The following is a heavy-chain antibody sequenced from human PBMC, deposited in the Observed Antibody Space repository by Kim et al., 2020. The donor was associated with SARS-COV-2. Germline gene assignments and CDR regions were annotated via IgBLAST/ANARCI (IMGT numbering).Heavy chain of an antibody. J-gene: IGHJ4*02. CDR3: ARGARFPSRGYCSSTSCHPPYYFDY. CDR2: INHSGST. V-gene: IGHV4-34*01. D-gene: IGHD2-2*01. Sequence: SETLSLTCAVYGGSFSGYYWSWIRQPPGKGLEWIGEINHSGSTNYNPSLKSRVTISVDTSKNQFSLKLSSVTAADTAVYYCARGARFPSRGYCSSTSCHPPYYFDYWGQGTLVTVSP. CDR1: GGSFSGYY.